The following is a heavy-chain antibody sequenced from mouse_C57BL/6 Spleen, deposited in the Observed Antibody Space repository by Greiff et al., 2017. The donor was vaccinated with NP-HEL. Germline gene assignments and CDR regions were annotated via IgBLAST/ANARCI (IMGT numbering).Heavy chain of an antibody. V-gene: IGHV5-6*01. Sequence: EVKLMESGGDLVKPGGSLKLSCAGSGFTFSSYAMSWVRQTPDKTLEWVATISSGGSYTYYPDCVMGRFTISSDIAKNTLYLQMSRLKYEDTARYYCARQGYDWDDGYAMAYCCQGSSVTGSS. CDR2: ISSGGSYT. CDR1: GFTFSSYA. D-gene: IGHD2-4*01. J-gene: IGHJ4*01. CDR3: ARQGYDWDDGYAMAY.